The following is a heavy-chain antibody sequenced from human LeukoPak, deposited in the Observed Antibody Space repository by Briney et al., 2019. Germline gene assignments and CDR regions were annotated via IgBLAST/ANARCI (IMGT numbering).Heavy chain of an antibody. CDR2: ISYSGST. CDR1: GDSLSSYY. V-gene: IGHV4-59*06. J-gene: IGHJ4*02. CDR3: ARDYASGRPPDY. D-gene: IGHD3-10*01. Sequence: SETLSLTCTVSGDSLSSYYWSWIRQPPGKDLEWIGYISYSGSTYYNPSLKSRVTISVDTSKNQFSLRLSSVTAADTAVYYCARDYASGRPPDYWGQGTLVTVSS.